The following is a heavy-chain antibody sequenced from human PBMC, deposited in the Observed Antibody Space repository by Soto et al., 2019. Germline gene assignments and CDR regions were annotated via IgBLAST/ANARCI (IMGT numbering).Heavy chain of an antibody. Sequence: GGSLSLSCAASGFTFSDYMSWIRQAPGKGLEWVSYISSSGSTIYYADSVKGRFTISRDNAKNSLYLQMNSLRAEDTAVYYCARDTVVFDYWGQGTLVTVYS. J-gene: IGHJ4*02. V-gene: IGHV3-11*01. D-gene: IGHD4-17*01. CDR3: ARDTVVFDY. CDR2: ISSSGSTI. CDR1: GFTFSDY.